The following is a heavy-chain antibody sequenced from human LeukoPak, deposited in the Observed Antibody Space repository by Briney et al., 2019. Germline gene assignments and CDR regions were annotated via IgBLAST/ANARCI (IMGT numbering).Heavy chain of an antibody. Sequence: GGFLRLSCAASGFTFTTYWINWVRQAPGKGLEWVAVINQDGSEKYYVDSVKGRFTISRDNAKNSLYLQMNSLRAEDTAVYYCARDFRNAGDYWGQGTLVTVSS. CDR3: ARDFRNAGDY. D-gene: IGHD1-14*01. CDR2: INQDGSEK. J-gene: IGHJ4*02. V-gene: IGHV3-7*01. CDR1: GFTFTTYW.